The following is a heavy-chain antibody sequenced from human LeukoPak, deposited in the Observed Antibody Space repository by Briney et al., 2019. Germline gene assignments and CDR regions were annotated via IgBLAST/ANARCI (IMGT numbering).Heavy chain of an antibody. V-gene: IGHV3-21*01. J-gene: IGHJ1*01. CDR2: VSSSSSYI. CDR1: GFTSSSYS. CDR3: AREKIIGSGWNN. D-gene: IGHD6-19*01. Sequence: GGSLRPSCAASGFTSSSYSMNWVRHAPGEGLEWVSSVSSSSSYIYYADSVKDRFTISRDNAKNSLYLQMNSLRAEDTAVYYCAREKIIGSGWNNWGQGTLVTVSS.